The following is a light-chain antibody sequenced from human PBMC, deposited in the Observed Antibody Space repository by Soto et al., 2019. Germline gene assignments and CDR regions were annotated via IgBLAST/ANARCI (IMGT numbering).Light chain of an antibody. Sequence: IVLTQSPGTLSLSPGERATLSCRASQSLTSSYLAWYQQKPGQAPRLLIYGASSRATGIPDRFTGSGSGTDFTLTISRLEPEDFAVYYCQQYNNWPTWTFGQGTKVDIK. CDR3: QQYNNWPTWT. CDR1: QSLTSSY. V-gene: IGKV3-20*01. J-gene: IGKJ1*01. CDR2: GAS.